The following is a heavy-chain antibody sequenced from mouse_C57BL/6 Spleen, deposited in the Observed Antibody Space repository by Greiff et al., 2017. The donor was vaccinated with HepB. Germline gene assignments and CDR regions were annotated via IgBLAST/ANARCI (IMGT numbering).Heavy chain of an antibody. V-gene: IGHV1-76*01. CDR1: GYTFTDYY. J-gene: IGHJ3*01. CDR3: ARCYYGSSWIAY. D-gene: IGHD1-1*01. Sequence: VKLMESGAELVRPGASVKLSCKASGYTFTDYYINWVKQRPGQGLEWIARIYPGSGNTYYNEKFKGKATLTAEKSSSTAYMQLSSLTSEDSAVYFCARCYYGSSWIAYWGQGTLVTVSA. CDR2: IYPGSGNT.